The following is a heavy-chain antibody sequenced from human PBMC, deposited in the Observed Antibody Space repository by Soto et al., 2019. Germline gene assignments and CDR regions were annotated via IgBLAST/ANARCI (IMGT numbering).Heavy chain of an antibody. J-gene: IGHJ5*02. D-gene: IGHD6-13*01. CDR2: ISHDGGAT. CDR1: GFTFSTSG. V-gene: IGHV3-30*18. Sequence: QVQLVESGGGVVQSGRSLRLSCAASGFTFSTSGMHWIRQAPGKGLEWVAMISHDGGATYYVDSVKGRFTISRDTDKNTLHLQMDSLRPEDTATYYCAKAWGSSGWWDWVDPWGQGTVVPVSS. CDR3: AKAWGSSGWWDWVDP.